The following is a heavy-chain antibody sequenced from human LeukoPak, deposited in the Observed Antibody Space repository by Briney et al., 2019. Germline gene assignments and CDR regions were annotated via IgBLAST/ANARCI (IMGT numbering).Heavy chain of an antibody. V-gene: IGHV2-70*11. Sequence: SGPTLVKPTQTLTLTCTFSGFSLSTSGMCVSWIRQPPGKALEWLARIDWDDDKYYSTSLKTRLTISKDTSKNQVVLTVTNMDPVDTATYYCARTQKRWDAVSYYYYMDVWGEGTTVTVSS. CDR1: GFSLSTSGMC. CDR3: ARTQKRWDAVSYYYYMDV. CDR2: IDWDDDK. J-gene: IGHJ6*03. D-gene: IGHD1-26*01.